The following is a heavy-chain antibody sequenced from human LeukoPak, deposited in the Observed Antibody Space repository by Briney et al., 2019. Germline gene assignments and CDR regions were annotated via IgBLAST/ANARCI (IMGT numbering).Heavy chain of an antibody. CDR3: ARDSGYYASSGSYYFDY. Sequence: GRSLRLSCAASGFTFSSYAMHWVRQAPGKGLEWVAVISYDGSNKYYADSVKGRFTISRDNSKNTLYLQMTSLRAEDTAVYYCARDSGYYASSGSYYFDYWGQGTLVTVSS. CDR1: GFTFSSYA. J-gene: IGHJ4*02. V-gene: IGHV3-30*04. CDR2: ISYDGSNK. D-gene: IGHD3-22*01.